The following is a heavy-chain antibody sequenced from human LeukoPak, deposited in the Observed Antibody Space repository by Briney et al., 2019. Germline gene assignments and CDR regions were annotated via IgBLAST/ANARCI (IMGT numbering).Heavy chain of an antibody. CDR3: ARNESSAYDY. CDR1: GYTFTSCG. V-gene: IGHV1-18*01. D-gene: IGHD3-22*01. Sequence: GASVKVSCKASGYTFTSCGISWVRQAPGQGLEWMGWISAYNGYTKSAQNLQGRVTMTTDTSTSTAYMELRSLRSDDTAVYYCARNESSAYDYWGQGTLVTVSS. CDR2: ISAYNGYT. J-gene: IGHJ4*02.